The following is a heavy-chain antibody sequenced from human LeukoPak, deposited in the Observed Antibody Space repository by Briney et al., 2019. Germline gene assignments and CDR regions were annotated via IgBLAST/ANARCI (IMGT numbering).Heavy chain of an antibody. CDR1: GGSISSGGYY. CDR2: IYYSGST. J-gene: IGHJ6*02. D-gene: IGHD1-7*01. V-gene: IGHV4-31*03. CDR3: ARDNWNYGSSMDV. Sequence: SETLSLTCTVSGGSISSGGYYGSWIRQYPGKGLEWIGYIYYSGSTYYNPSLKSRVTISVDTSKNQFSLKLSSVTAADTAVYHCARDNWNYGSSMDVWGQGTTVTVSS.